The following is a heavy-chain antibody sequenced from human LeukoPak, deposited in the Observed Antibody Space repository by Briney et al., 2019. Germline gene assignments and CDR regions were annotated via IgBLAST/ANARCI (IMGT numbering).Heavy chain of an antibody. J-gene: IGHJ4*02. D-gene: IGHD6-19*01. CDR3: ARESPIAVAGN. CDR1: GFTFSSYA. CDR2: ISDSGAKT. V-gene: IGHV3-23*01. Sequence: RSGGSLRLSCAASGFTFSSYAMSWVRQAPGKGLEWVSAISDSGAKTYYADSVKGRFTISRDNSKSTLYLQMNSLRAEDTALYYCARESPIAVAGNWGQGTLVTVSS.